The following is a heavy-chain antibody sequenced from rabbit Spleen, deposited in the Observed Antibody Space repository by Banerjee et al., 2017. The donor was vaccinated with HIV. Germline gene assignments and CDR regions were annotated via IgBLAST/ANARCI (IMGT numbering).Heavy chain of an antibody. CDR2: INVLSVKD. J-gene: IGHJ4*01. CDR1: GFPFSEKAV. Sequence: EQLVESGGGLVKPGASLTLTCTASGFPFSEKAVMCWVRQAPGKGLRWIACINVLSVKDANASWAKGRCSYSITSSTTVTLQTTSLTAADTATYSFARDITDIIGWNFGWWGPGTLVTVS. D-gene: IGHD1-1*01. V-gene: IGHV1S45*01. CDR3: ARDITDIIGWNFGW.